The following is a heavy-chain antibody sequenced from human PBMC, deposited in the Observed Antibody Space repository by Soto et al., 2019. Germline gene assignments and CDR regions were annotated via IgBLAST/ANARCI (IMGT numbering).Heavy chain of an antibody. Sequence: PGGSLRLSCATSGFTFSNYWMHWVRQAPGKGPVWVSRINEDESNTNYADSVKGRFTISRDNAKNTLYLQMNSLRAEDTAVYYCARGLFLYYWGQGTRVTGSS. D-gene: IGHD3-3*01. J-gene: IGHJ4*02. CDR2: INEDESNT. CDR1: GFTFSNYW. CDR3: ARGLFLYY. V-gene: IGHV3-74*01.